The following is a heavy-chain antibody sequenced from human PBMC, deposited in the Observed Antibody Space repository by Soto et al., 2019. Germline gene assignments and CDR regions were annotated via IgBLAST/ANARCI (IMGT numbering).Heavy chain of an antibody. CDR2: IIPIFGTA. V-gene: IGHV1-69*13. CDR1: GGTFSSYA. D-gene: IGHD5-18*01. Sequence: RASVKVSCKASGGTFSSYAISWVRQAPGQGLEWMGGIIPIFGTANYAQKFQGRVTITADESTSTAYMELSSLRSEDTAVYYCASPKSDYSYGYYFDYWGQGTLVTVSS. J-gene: IGHJ4*02. CDR3: ASPKSDYSYGYYFDY.